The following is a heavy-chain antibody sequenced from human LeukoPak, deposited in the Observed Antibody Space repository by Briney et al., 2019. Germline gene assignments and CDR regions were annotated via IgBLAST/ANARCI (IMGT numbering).Heavy chain of an antibody. V-gene: IGHV3-9*01. CDR1: GLILNDHA. CDR2: IGWDSGRI. D-gene: IGHD3-10*01. Sequence: GGSLRLSCVGAGLILNDHAMHWVRQVPGKGLEWVSGIGWDSGRIGYADSVKGRFTISRDNSKNMLSLEMNSLRIEDTAVYYCANFGAALPLKTSTNFDLWRQGTLVTVSS. CDR3: ANFGAALPLKTSTNFDL. J-gene: IGHJ4*02.